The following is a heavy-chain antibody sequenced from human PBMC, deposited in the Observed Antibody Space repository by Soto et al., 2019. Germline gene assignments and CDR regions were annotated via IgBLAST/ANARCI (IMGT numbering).Heavy chain of an antibody. CDR2: IYYSGST. Sequence: SETLSLTCTVSGGSISSGGYYWSWIRQHPGKGLEWIGYIYYSGSTYYNPSLKSGVTISVDTSKNQFFLKLSSVTAADTAVYYCARGPISITNDRLVYFDYWGQGTLVTVSS. V-gene: IGHV4-31*03. CDR1: GGSISSGGYY. CDR3: ARGPISITNDRLVYFDY. D-gene: IGHD3-10*01. J-gene: IGHJ4*02.